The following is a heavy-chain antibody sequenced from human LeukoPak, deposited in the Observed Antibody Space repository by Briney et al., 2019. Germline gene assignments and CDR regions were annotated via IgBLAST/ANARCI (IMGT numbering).Heavy chain of an antibody. D-gene: IGHD3-22*01. Sequence: GESLKISCKGSGYSFTSYWIGWVRQLPGKGLEWMGIIYPGDSDTRYSPSFQGQVTISADKSISTAYLQWSSLKASDTAMYYCARRNYYDSSGYSSAFAFDIWGQGTMVTVSS. J-gene: IGHJ3*02. CDR3: ARRNYYDSSGYSSAFAFDI. CDR2: IYPGDSDT. V-gene: IGHV5-51*01. CDR1: GYSFTSYW.